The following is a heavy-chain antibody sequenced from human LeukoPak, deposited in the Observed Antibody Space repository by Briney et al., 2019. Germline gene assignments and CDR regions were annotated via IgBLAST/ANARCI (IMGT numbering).Heavy chain of an antibody. CDR1: GGSISSSASY. J-gene: IGHJ6*02. CDR3: ARDKDGYYGMDV. CDR2: IYYSGGT. Sequence: SETLSLTCTVSGGSISSSASYWSWIRQHPGEGLEWIGYIYYSGGTYYNPSLKSRVTMSVDTSKNQFLLNLSSLTAADTAVYYCARDKDGYYGMDVWCQGTTVTVSS. V-gene: IGHV4-31*03.